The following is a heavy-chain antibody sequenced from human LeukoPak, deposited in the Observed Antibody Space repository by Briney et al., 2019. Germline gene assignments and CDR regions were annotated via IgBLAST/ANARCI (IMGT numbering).Heavy chain of an antibody. J-gene: IGHJ4*02. CDR3: ARGGRRIQLWLRYY. D-gene: IGHD5-18*01. V-gene: IGHV1-2*02. Sequence: ASVKVSCKASGYTFTGYYMHWVRQAPGQGLEWMGWINPNSGGTNHAQKFQGRVTMTRDTSISTAYMELSRLRSDDTAVYYCARGGRRIQLWLRYYWGQGTLVTVSS. CDR1: GYTFTGYY. CDR2: INPNSGGT.